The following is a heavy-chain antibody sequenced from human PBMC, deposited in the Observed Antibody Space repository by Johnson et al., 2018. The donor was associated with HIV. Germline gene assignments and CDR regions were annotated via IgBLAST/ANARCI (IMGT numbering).Heavy chain of an antibody. V-gene: IGHV3-7*01. CDR1: GFTFSNAW. CDR3: AKLRWAPRAFDI. D-gene: IGHD4-23*01. J-gene: IGHJ3*02. Sequence: EVQLVESGGGVVQPGGSLRLSCAASGFTFSNAWMSWVRQAPGKGLEWVANIKQDGSEKYYVDSVKGRFTISRDNSKNTLFLQMNSLRAEDTAVYYCAKLRWAPRAFDIWGQGTMVTVSS. CDR2: IKQDGSEK.